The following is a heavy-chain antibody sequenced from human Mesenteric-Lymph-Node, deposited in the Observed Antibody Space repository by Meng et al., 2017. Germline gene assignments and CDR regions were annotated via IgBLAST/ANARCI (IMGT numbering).Heavy chain of an antibody. CDR1: GYTFTGYY. V-gene: IGHV1-2*06. Sequence: QVQLGQSEGEVEKPWGSVKVSCKASGYTFTGYYMHWVRQAPGQGLEWMGRINPNSGGTNYAQKFQGRVTMTRDTSISTAYMELSRLRSDDTAVYYCARVGYGRNILDLWGQGTLVTSPQ. CDR2: INPNSGGT. D-gene: IGHD2-15*01. CDR3: ARVGYGRNILDL. J-gene: IGHJ4*02.